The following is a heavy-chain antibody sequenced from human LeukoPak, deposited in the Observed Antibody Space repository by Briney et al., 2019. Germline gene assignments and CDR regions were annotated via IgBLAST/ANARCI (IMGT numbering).Heavy chain of an antibody. CDR2: IKQDGSEK. V-gene: IGHV3-7*01. D-gene: IGHD3-9*01. CDR1: GFTFSSYA. CDR3: ANFDGSTQAFQI. J-gene: IGHJ3*02. Sequence: GGSLRLSCAASGFTFSSYAMSWVRQAPGKGLEWVANIKQDGSEKYYVDSVKGRFTISRDNAKNSLYLQMNSLRPEDTALYSCANFDGSTQAFQIWGQGTMVTVSS.